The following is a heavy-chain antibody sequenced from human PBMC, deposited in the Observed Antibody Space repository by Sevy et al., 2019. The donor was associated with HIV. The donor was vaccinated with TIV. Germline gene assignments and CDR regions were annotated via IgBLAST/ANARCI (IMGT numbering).Heavy chain of an antibody. V-gene: IGHV3-48*03. Sequence: GGSLRLCCAASGFTFSSYEMNWVRQAPGKGLECVSYISSSGSTIYYADSVKGRFTISIDNAKNSLYLQMNSLRAEDTAVYYCARDQYSYGHTPFDYWGQGTLVTVSS. J-gene: IGHJ4*02. D-gene: IGHD5-18*01. CDR3: ARDQYSYGHTPFDY. CDR2: ISSSGSTI. CDR1: GFTFSSYE.